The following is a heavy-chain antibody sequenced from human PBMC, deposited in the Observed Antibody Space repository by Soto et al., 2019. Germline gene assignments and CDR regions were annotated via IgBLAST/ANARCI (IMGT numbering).Heavy chain of an antibody. CDR3: ARTMVRGVMTLQHYYYMDV. D-gene: IGHD3-10*01. J-gene: IGHJ6*03. CDR2: ISSSGSTI. Sequence: QVQLVESGGGLVKPGGSLRLSCAASGFTFSDYYMSWIRQAPGKGLEWVSYISSSGSTIYYADSVKGLFTISRDNAKNSLYLQMNSLRAEDTAVYYCARTMVRGVMTLQHYYYMDVWGKGTTVTVSS. V-gene: IGHV3-11*01. CDR1: GFTFSDYY.